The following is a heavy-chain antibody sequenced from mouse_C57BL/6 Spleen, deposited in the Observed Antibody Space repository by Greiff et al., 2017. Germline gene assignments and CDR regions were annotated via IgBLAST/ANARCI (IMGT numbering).Heavy chain of an antibody. CDR1: GYTFTSYW. CDR3: ARRITTVVGRYFDV. D-gene: IGHD1-1*01. V-gene: IGHV1-50*01. J-gene: IGHJ1*03. CDR2: IDPSDSYT. Sequence: QVQLQQPGPELVKPGASVKLSCKASGYTFTSYWMQWVKQRPGQGLEWIGEIDPSDSYTNYNQKFKGKATLTVETSSSTAYMQLSSLTSEDSAVYYCARRITTVVGRYFDVWGTGTTVTVSS.